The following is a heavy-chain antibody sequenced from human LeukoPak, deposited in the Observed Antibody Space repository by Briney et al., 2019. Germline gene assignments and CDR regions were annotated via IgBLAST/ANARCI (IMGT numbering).Heavy chain of an antibody. D-gene: IGHD3-10*01. CDR3: ATSGSQTKFDY. V-gene: IGHV5-51*01. Sequence: GESLKISCKGSGYRFSNHWIGWVRQMPGKGLEWMGIIFPGDSDTIYSPSFQGQVTISADKSITTAYLQWSSLKASDTAMYYCATSGSQTKFDYWGQGTLVTASS. CDR2: IFPGDSDT. J-gene: IGHJ4*02. CDR1: GYRFSNHW.